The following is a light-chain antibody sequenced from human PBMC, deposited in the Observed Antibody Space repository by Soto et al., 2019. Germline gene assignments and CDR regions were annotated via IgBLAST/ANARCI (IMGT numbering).Light chain of an antibody. CDR1: QSISSY. CDR2: AAS. V-gene: IGKV1-27*01. CDR3: QKYNSAPRT. J-gene: IGKJ1*01. Sequence: DIQMTQSPSSLSASVGERVTITGRASQSISSYLNWYQQKPGKVPKLLIYAASNLQSGVPSRFSGSGSGTDFTLTISSLQPEDVATYYCQKYNSAPRTFGQGTKVDIK.